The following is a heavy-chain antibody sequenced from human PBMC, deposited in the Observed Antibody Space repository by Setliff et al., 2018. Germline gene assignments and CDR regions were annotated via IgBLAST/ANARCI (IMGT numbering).Heavy chain of an antibody. CDR2: IYYSGTT. CDR3: ARGRLLYVGDSHYFDI. J-gene: IGHJ4*02. D-gene: IGHD4-17*01. V-gene: IGHV4-39*01. Sequence: KASETLSLTCTVSGDSISSSRYYWAWIRQPPGKGLEWIGNIYYSGTTYSNPSLKSRVTMSVDTSKNQFSLQLNSVTATDTAVYYCARGRLLYVGDSHYFDIWGQGTLVTVSS. CDR1: GDSISSSRYY.